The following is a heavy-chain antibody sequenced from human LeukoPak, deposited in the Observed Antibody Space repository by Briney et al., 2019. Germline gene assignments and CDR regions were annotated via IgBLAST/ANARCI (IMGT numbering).Heavy chain of an antibody. D-gene: IGHD6-6*01. CDR3: ATLEYSSSSGHYYYYYMDV. V-gene: IGHV1-2*02. Sequence: ASVTVSCKASGYTFTGYYMHWVRQAPGQGLEWMGWINPNSGGTNYAQKFHGRVTMTRDTSISTAYMELSRLRSDDTAVYYCATLEYSSSSGHYYYYYMDVWGKGTTVTVSS. J-gene: IGHJ6*03. CDR2: INPNSGGT. CDR1: GYTFTGYY.